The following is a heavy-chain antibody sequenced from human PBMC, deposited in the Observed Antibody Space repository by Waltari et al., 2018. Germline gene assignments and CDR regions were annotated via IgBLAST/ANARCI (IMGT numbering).Heavy chain of an antibody. CDR3: AGQDYSNDYYFYYDMDV. V-gene: IGHV1-69*04. CDR2: NISSLGRA. Sequence: QVQLVQSGAEVKKPGSSVKVSCKASGGTFSNYAMSWVRQAPGQGLEWMGRNISSLGRANYAQKFQGRVTITADKSTSTAYMELSSLRSEDTAVYYCAGQDYSNDYYFYYDMDVWGQGTTVTVSS. D-gene: IGHD4-4*01. J-gene: IGHJ6*02. CDR1: GGTFSNYA.